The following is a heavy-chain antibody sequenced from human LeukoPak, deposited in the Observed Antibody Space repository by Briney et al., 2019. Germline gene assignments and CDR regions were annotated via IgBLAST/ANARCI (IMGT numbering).Heavy chain of an antibody. CDR3: ARDFGSYVYYFDY. J-gene: IGHJ4*02. Sequence: GGSLRLSCAASGFTVSDYYMSWIRQAPGKGLEWVSYISSSGSTIYYADSVKGRFTISRDNAKNSLYLQMNSLRAEDTAVYYCARDFGSYVYYFDYWGQGTLVTVSS. D-gene: IGHD1-26*01. CDR1: GFTVSDYY. V-gene: IGHV3-11*01. CDR2: ISSSGSTI.